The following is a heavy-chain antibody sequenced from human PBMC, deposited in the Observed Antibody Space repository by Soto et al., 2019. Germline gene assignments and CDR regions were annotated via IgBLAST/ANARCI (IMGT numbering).Heavy chain of an antibody. CDR2: IYHSGST. CDR3: ASRPQMDYYGSGSRYYHYSGMDV. V-gene: IGHV4-4*02. CDR1: GGSISSSNW. J-gene: IGHJ6*02. Sequence: PSGTLSLTCAVSGGSISSSNWWSWVRHPPWKGLELIGEIYHSGSTNYNPSLKSRVTISVDNSKNQFPLKLSSVTAADTAVYYSASRPQMDYYGSGSRYYHYSGMDVWGQGTTVNVSS. D-gene: IGHD3-10*01.